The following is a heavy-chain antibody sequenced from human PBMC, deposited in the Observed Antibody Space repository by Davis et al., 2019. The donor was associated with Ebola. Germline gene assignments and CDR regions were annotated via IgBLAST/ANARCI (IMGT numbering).Heavy chain of an antibody. Sequence: MPSETLSLTCTVSGGSISSSSYYWGWIRQPPGKGLKWIGSIYYSGSTYYNPSLKSRVTISVDTSKNQFSLKLSSVTAADTAVYYCALGTGPLRYWGQGTLVTVSS. D-gene: IGHD3/OR15-3a*01. CDR3: ALGTGPLRY. CDR1: GGSISSSSYY. V-gene: IGHV4-39*01. CDR2: IYYSGST. J-gene: IGHJ4*02.